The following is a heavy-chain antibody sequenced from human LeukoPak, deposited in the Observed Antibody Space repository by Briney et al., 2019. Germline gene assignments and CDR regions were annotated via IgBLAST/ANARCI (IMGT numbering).Heavy chain of an antibody. Sequence: GESLKISCKGSGYSFTSYWIGWVRQAPGKGLEWVSAISGSGGSTYYADSVKGRFTISRDNSKNTLYLQMNSLRAEDTAVYYCAKALYSSGWLLPFDYWGHGTLVTVSS. CDR1: GYSFTSYW. CDR2: ISGSGGST. V-gene: IGHV3-23*01. J-gene: IGHJ4*01. CDR3: AKALYSSGWLLPFDY. D-gene: IGHD6-19*01.